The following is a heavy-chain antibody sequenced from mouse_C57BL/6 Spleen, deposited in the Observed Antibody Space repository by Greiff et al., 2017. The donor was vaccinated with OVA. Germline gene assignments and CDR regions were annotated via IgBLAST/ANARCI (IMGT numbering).Heavy chain of an antibody. CDR3: ATDYGNYDY. CDR2: IYPSDSET. V-gene: IGHV1-61*01. D-gene: IGHD2-1*01. Sequence: QVQLQQSGAELVRPGSSVKLSCKASGYTFTSYWMDWVKQRPGQGLEWIGNIYPSDSETHYNQKFKDKATLTVDKSSSTAYMQLSSLTSEDSAVYYCATDYGNYDYWGQGTTLTVSS. J-gene: IGHJ2*01. CDR1: GYTFTSYW.